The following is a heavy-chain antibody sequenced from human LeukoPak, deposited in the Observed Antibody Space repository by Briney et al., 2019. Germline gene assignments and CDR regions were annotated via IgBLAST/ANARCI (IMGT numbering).Heavy chain of an antibody. CDR2: IVTNNGGT. J-gene: IGHJ3*02. CDR1: GYTFTDYY. CDR3: ARGGPHHGFDI. Sequence: VASVKVSCTASGYTFTDYYMHWVRQAPGQGLEWMGWIVTNNGGTNYAQNFKGRVTMTRDTSVSTAYVEVSDLKSDDTAVYYCARGGPHHGFDIWAQGTMVTVSS. V-gene: IGHV1-2*02.